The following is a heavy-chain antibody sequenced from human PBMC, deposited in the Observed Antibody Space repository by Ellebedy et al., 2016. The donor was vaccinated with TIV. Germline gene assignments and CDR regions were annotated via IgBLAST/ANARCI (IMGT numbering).Heavy chain of an antibody. V-gene: IGHV4-34*01. CDR3: SRGVTDQN. D-gene: IGHD2-21*02. CDR1: GGSLSGYY. Sequence: MPGGSLRLSCAVYGGSLSGYYWSWIRQPPGKGLEWIGEINHSGSTNYNSSLKSRVTISLDTSKNQFSLKLSSVTAADTAGYSCSRGVTDQNWGQGILVTVSS. J-gene: IGHJ4*02. CDR2: INHSGST.